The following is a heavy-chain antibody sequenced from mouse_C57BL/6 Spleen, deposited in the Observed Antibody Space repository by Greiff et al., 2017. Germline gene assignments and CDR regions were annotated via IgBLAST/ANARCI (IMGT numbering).Heavy chain of an antibody. CDR1: GYTFTSYW. J-gene: IGHJ1*03. CDR3: ARSAGPHWYCDV. Sequence: VQLQQPGAELVRPGSSVKLSCKASGYTFTSYWMHWVKQRPIQGLEWIGNIDPSDSETHYNQKFKDKATLTADKSSSTAYMQLSSLTYEDSAVYYCARSAGPHWYCDVWGTGTTVTVSS. CDR2: IDPSDSET. V-gene: IGHV1-52*01. D-gene: IGHD3-3*01.